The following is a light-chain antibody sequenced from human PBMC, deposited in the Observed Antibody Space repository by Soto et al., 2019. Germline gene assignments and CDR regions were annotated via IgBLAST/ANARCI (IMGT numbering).Light chain of an antibody. V-gene: IGKV3D-20*02. J-gene: IGKJ1*01. CDR1: QSVSSSY. CDR2: DAS. Sequence: EIVLTQSPGTLSLSPGEVATLSCRASQSVSSSYLAWYQQKPGQAPRLLIYDASNRATGIPARFSGSGSGTDFTLTISSLEPEDFAVYYCQKRSNWPWTCGQGTTVDIK. CDR3: QKRSNWPWT.